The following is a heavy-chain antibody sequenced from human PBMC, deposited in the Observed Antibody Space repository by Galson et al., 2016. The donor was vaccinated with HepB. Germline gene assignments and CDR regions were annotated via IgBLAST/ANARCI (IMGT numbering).Heavy chain of an antibody. V-gene: IGHV3-23*01. CDR3: VRDQWELNVFDAFDV. CDR2: FNSNSGTT. J-gene: IGHJ3*01. CDR1: GFNLINYA. Sequence: SLRLSCAFSGFNLINYAMSWVRQAPGKGLEWVASFNSNSGTTHTADAVKGRFTMSRDHSKNTENLQMNILRVEDTAIYYCVRDQWELNVFDAFDVWGQGTVVTVSS. D-gene: IGHD1-26*01.